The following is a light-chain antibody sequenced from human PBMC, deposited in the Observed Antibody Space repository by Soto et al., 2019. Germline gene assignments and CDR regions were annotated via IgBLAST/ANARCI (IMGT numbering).Light chain of an antibody. CDR3: QQYNSYPRT. V-gene: IGKV1-5*03. Sequence: GDRVTITCRASQSIGSGLAWYQQKPGKAPKLLIYKTSSLESGVPSRFSGSGSGTEFTLTISSLQPDNFATYYCQQYNSYPRTFGQGTRWIS. CDR1: QSIGSG. J-gene: IGKJ1*01. CDR2: KTS.